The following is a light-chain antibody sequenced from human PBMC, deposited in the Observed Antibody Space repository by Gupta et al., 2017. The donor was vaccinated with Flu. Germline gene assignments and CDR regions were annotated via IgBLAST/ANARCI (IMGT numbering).Light chain of an antibody. CDR1: SVRRSY. V-gene: IGLV3-19*01. J-gene: IGLJ2*01. Sequence: QTVRITRQGDSVRRSYASCYQQKPEQAPVLVIYVKNNRRSGTPDRFSGSSSGNTAALTTPTAQAEEEADYDYYYRDTSDNNQAVFGGGTKLTVL. CDR2: VKN. CDR3: YYRDTSDNNQAV.